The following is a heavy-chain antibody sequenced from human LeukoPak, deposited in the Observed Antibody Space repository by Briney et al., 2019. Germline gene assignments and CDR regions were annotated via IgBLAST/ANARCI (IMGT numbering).Heavy chain of an antibody. D-gene: IGHD3-10*01. Sequence: SETLSLTCAVYGGSFSGYYWSWIRQPPGKGLEWIGYIYYSGSTNYNPSLKSRVTISVDTSKNQFSLKLSSVTAADTAVYYCARHRASYFLQHWGQGTLVTVSS. CDR2: IYYSGST. V-gene: IGHV4-59*08. CDR1: GGSFSGYY. J-gene: IGHJ1*01. CDR3: ARHRASYFLQH.